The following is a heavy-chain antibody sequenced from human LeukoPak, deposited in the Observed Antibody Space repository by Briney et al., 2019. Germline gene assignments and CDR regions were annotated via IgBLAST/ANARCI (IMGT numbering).Heavy chain of an antibody. CDR3: VRQGGQMGDIVVVPAATSFDY. CDR2: ISGRGDYT. V-gene: IGHV3-23*01. CDR1: GFTFTTYA. D-gene: IGHD2-2*01. Sequence: GGSLRLSCAASGFTFTTYAMTWVRQAPGKGLEWVSAISGRGDYTYYADSVKGRFTFSRDNSKNTLYLQMASLRVEDTALYYCVRQGGQMGDIVVVPAATSFDYWGEGGLVTVSS. J-gene: IGHJ4*02.